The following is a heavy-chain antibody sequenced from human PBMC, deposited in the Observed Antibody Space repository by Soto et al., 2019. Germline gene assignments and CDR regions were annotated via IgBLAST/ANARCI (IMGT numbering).Heavy chain of an antibody. D-gene: IGHD4-17*01. Sequence: TGGSLRLSCAASGFTFSSYGMHWVRQAPGKGLEWVAVISYDGSNKYYADSVKGRFTISRDNSKNTLYLQMNSLRAEDTAVYYCAKDIYGGNSDAFDTWGQGTMVTVSS. CDR1: GFTFSSYG. V-gene: IGHV3-30*18. J-gene: IGHJ3*02. CDR3: AKDIYGGNSDAFDT. CDR2: ISYDGSNK.